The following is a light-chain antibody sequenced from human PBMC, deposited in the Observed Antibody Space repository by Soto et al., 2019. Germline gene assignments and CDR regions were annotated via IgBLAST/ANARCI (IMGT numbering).Light chain of an antibody. CDR3: MQVLQTPLT. Sequence: DIVMTQSPVSLSVTPGEPASISCRSSHSLLHSNGYNYLGWFLQKPGQSPQLLIYLGSGRASGVPDRFSGSGSGTDFTLKISRVEAEDVGVYYCMQVLQTPLTFGGGTKVEIK. V-gene: IGKV2-28*01. CDR2: LGS. CDR1: HSLLHSNGYNY. J-gene: IGKJ4*01.